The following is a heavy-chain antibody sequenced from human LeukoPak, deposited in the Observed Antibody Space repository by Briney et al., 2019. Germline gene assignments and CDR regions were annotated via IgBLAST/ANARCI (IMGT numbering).Heavy chain of an antibody. J-gene: IGHJ6*03. V-gene: IGHV1-2*02. CDR3: ARDNGGTAMAYYYYYYMDV. Sequence: ASVKVSCKASGYTFTGYYMHWVRQAPGQGLEWMGWINPNSGGTNYAQKFQGRVTMARNTSISTAYMELSSLRSEDTAVYYCARDNGGTAMAYYYYYYMDVWGKGTTVTISS. CDR2: INPNSGGT. D-gene: IGHD5-18*01. CDR1: GYTFTGYY.